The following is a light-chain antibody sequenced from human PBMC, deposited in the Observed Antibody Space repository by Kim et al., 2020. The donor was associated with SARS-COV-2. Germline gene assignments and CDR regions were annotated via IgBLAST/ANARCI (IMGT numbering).Light chain of an antibody. CDR2: SAS. CDR1: QIVSNNS. J-gene: IGKJ5*01. V-gene: IGKV3-20*01. CDR3: QQYAISPVT. Sequence: SPGDTTTRPYSASQIVSNNSLGRYQQRPGQAPRLLLSSASSRATGIPDRFSGSGSGTDFTLTINKLEPEDFAVYYCQQYAISPVTFGQGTRLEIK.